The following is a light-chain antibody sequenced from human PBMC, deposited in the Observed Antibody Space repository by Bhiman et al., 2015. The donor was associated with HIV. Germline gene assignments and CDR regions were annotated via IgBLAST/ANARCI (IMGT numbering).Light chain of an antibody. Sequence: QSALTQPASVSGSPGQSITISCTGTSSDVGGYNYVSWCQQHPGKAPKLMIYDVSNRPSGVSNRFSGSKSGNTASLTISDLQSEDEAYYFCSAYSSRRLVLFGGGTKLTVL. V-gene: IGLV2-14*03. CDR1: SSDVGGYNY. J-gene: IGLJ3*02. CDR3: SAYSSRRLVL. CDR2: DVS.